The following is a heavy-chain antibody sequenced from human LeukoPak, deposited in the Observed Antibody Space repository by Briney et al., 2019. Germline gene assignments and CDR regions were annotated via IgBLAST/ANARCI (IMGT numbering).Heavy chain of an antibody. D-gene: IGHD6-19*01. CDR1: GFTFSSYA. CDR3: ARDGNGWLFDY. Sequence: GRSLRLSCAASGFTFSSYAMHWVRQAPGKGLEWVAVISYDGSNEYYADSVKGRFTISRDNSKNTLYLQMNSLRAEDTAVYYCARDGNGWLFDYWGQGTLVTVSS. J-gene: IGHJ4*02. V-gene: IGHV3-30-3*01. CDR2: ISYDGSNE.